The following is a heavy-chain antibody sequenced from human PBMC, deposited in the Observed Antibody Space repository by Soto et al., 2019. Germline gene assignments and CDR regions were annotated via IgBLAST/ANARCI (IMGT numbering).Heavy chain of an antibody. CDR2: ISAYNGNT. CDR1: GYTFTSYG. CDR3: ARDLTIFGVAPGAFDP. V-gene: IGHV1-18*01. J-gene: IGHJ5*02. Sequence: ASVKVSCKASGYTFTSYGISWVRQAPGQGLEWMGWISAYNGNTNYAQKLQGRVTMTTDTSTSTAYMELRSLRSDDTAVYYCARDLTIFGVAPGAFDPWGQGTLVTVS. D-gene: IGHD3-3*01.